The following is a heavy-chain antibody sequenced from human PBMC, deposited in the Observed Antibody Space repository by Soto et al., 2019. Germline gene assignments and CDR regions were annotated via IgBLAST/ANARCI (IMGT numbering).Heavy chain of an antibody. CDR2: ISSSSSYI. CDR3: ASVGEGYCTNGVCYTNYYYGLDV. V-gene: IGHV3-21*01. CDR1: GFTFSSYS. Sequence: EVQLVESGGGLVKPGGSLRLSCAASGFTFSSYSMNWVRQAPGKGLEWVSSISSSSSYIYYADSVKGRFTISRDNAKNSLYLQMNSLRAEDTAVYYCASVGEGYCTNGVCYTNYYYGLDVWGQGTTVTVSS. D-gene: IGHD2-8*01. J-gene: IGHJ6*02.